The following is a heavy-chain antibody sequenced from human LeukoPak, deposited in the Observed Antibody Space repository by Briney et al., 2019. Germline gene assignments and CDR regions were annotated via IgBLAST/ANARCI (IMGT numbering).Heavy chain of an antibody. D-gene: IGHD3-9*01. V-gene: IGHV3-11*01. CDR1: GFTFSDYN. CDR3: ARSIGLTGGGVDV. Sequence: TGGSLRLSCAASGFTFSDYNMNWVRQAPGKGLEWVSYITNGGSTLHHADSVKGRFTISRDNAKKTLYLRMNSLRAEDTAVYYCARSIGLTGGGVDVWGQGTTVTVSS. CDR2: ITNGGSTL. J-gene: IGHJ6*02.